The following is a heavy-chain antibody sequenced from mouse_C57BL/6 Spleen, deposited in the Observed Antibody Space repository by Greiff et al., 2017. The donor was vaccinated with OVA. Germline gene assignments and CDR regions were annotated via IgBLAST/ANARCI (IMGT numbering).Heavy chain of an antibody. D-gene: IGHD2-3*01. CDR2: IDPSDSYT. J-gene: IGHJ3*01. CDR1: GYTFTSYW. CDR3: ERSIYDGHYPGFAY. Sequence: QVQLQQSGAELVMPGASVKLSCKASGYTFTSYWMHWVKQRPGQGLEWIGEIDPSDSYTNYNQKFKGKSTLTVDKSSSTAYMQLSSLTSEDSAVYDCERSIYDGHYPGFAYWGQGTLVTVSA. V-gene: IGHV1-69*01.